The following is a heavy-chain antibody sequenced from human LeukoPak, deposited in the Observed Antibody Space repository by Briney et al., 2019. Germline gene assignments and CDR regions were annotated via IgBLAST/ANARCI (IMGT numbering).Heavy chain of an antibody. J-gene: IGHJ5*02. D-gene: IGHD3-10*01. CDR3: ARDLSYYGSGSYL. V-gene: IGHV1-8*02. CDR2: MNPNSGNT. Sequence: GASVKDSCKASGYTFTSYGISWVRQATGQGLEWMGWMNPNSGNTGYAQKFQGRVTMTRNTSISTAYMELSSLRSEDTAVYYCARDLSYYGSGSYLWGQGTLVTVSS. CDR1: GYTFTSYG.